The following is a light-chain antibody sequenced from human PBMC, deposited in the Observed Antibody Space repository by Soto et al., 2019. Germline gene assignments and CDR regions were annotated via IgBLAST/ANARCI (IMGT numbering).Light chain of an antibody. CDR1: QENKEE. Sequence: LPMTQSPSPLFASVGDRGTNTFRATQENKEELSWYQQKPVKVPKLLIYAASSLESEVPSRFSGSGSGTDFTLTISSLQPEDFATYFCLQDHGFPLTFGGGTKVDIK. CDR2: AAS. V-gene: IGKV1-6*01. CDR3: LQDHGFPLT. J-gene: IGKJ4*01.